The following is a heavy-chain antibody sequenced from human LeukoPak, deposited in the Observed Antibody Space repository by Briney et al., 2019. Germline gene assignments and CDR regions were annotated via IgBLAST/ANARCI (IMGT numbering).Heavy chain of an antibody. J-gene: IGHJ6*03. D-gene: IGHD2-8*02. Sequence: SETLSLTCTVSGGSISSSSYYWGWIRQPPGKGLEWIGSIYYSGSTYYNPSLKSRVTISVDTSKNQFSLKLSSVTAADTAVYYCARVAYWVGDYYYYYMDVWGKGTTVTVSS. V-gene: IGHV4-39*07. CDR1: GGSISSSSYY. CDR2: IYYSGST. CDR3: ARVAYWVGDYYYYYMDV.